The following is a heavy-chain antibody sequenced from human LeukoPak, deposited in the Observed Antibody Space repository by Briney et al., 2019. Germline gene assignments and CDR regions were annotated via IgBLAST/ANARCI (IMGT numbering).Heavy chain of an antibody. CDR3: ARPMNCGGDCYYFDY. V-gene: IGHV1-3*01. Sequence: GASVKVSCKASGYTFTSYAMHWVRQAPGQRLEWMGWINAGNGNTKYSQKFQGRVTITRDTSASTAYMELSSLRSEDTAVYYCARPMNCGGDCYYFDYWGREPWSPSPQ. D-gene: IGHD2-21*02. CDR2: INAGNGNT. CDR1: GYTFTSYA. J-gene: IGHJ4*02.